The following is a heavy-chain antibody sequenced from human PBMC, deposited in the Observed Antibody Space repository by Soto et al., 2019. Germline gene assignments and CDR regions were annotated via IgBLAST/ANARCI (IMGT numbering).Heavy chain of an antibody. CDR1: GYSFTRYG. CDR2: INTYHGNT. V-gene: IGHV1-18*01. J-gene: IGHJ5*02. Sequence: ASVKVSCKASGYSFTRYGITWVRQAPGQGLEWMGWINTYHGNTNYAQKLQGKVTMTTNTSPDPAHMEPRSPGTYDTAVHYCAREPAAGDWLGPWGQGTLLTVSS. CDR3: AREPAAGDWLGP. D-gene: IGHD6-13*01.